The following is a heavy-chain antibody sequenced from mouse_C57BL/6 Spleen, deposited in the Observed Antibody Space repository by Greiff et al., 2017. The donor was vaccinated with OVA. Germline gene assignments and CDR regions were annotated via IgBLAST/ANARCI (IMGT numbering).Heavy chain of an antibody. J-gene: IGHJ2*01. Sequence: VQLQQSGPELVKPGASVKISCKASGYTFTDYYMNWVKQSHGKSLEWIGDINPNNGGTSYNQKFKGKATLTVDKSSSTAYMELRSLTSEDSAVYYCARGYDYDRFYFDYWGQGTTLTVSS. CDR3: ARGYDYDRFYFDY. CDR2: INPNNGGT. D-gene: IGHD2-4*01. V-gene: IGHV1-26*01. CDR1: GYTFTDYY.